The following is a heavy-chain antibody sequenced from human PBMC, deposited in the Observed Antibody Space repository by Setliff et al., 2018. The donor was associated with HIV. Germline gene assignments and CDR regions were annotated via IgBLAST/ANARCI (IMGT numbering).Heavy chain of an antibody. V-gene: IGHV3-72*01. J-gene: IGHJ6*03. Sequence: GGSLRLSCGGSGFTFSSYSMNWVRQAPGKGLEWVGRSRDKVNSYTTEYAASVKGRFTISRDDSKNSLYLQMNSLKTEDTAVYYCARGRLLWSGSYYYYYMDVWGKGTTVTVSS. CDR1: GFTFSSYS. CDR3: ARGRLLWSGSYYYYYMDV. D-gene: IGHD3-10*01. CDR2: SRDKVNSYTT.